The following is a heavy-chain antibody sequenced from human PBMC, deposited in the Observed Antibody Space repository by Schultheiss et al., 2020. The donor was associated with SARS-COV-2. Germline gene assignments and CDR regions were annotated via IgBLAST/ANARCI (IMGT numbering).Heavy chain of an antibody. CDR2: IYHSGST. V-gene: IGHV4-38-2*02. J-gene: IGHJ4*02. Sequence: SQTLSLTCTVSGYSISSGYYWGWIRQPPGKGLEWIGSIYHSGSTYYNPSLKSRVTISVDTSKNQFSLKLSSVTAADTAVYYCARVETVATFFDYWGQGTPVTVSS. D-gene: IGHD4-23*01. CDR1: GYSISSGYY. CDR3: ARVETVATFFDY.